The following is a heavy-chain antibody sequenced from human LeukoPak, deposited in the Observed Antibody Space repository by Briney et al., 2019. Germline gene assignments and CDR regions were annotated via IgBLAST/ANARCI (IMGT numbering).Heavy chain of an antibody. CDR1: GGSFSGYY. J-gene: IGHJ1*01. V-gene: IGHV4-34*01. Sequence: PSETLSLTCAVYGGSFSGYYWGWIRQPPGKGLEWIGSIYYSGSTYYNPSLKSRVTISVDTSKNQFSLKLSSVTAADTAVYYCARGDRAVAGHGYFQHWGQGTLVTVSS. CDR3: ARGDRAVAGHGYFQH. D-gene: IGHD6-19*01. CDR2: IYYSGST.